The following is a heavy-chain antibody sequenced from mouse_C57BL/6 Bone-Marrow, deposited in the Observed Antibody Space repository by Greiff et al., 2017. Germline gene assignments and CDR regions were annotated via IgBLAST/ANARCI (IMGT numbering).Heavy chain of an antibody. CDR2: ISYDGSN. J-gene: IGHJ3*01. D-gene: IGHD2-4*01. CDR3: ARDDDYDGGFAY. CDR1: GYSITSGYY. V-gene: IGHV3-6*01. Sequence: EVKLEESGPGLVKPSQSLSLTCSVTGYSITSGYYWNWIRQFPGNKLEWMGYISYDGSNNYNPSLKNRISITRDTSKNQFFLKLNSVTTEDTATYYCARDDDYDGGFAYWGQGTLVTVSA.